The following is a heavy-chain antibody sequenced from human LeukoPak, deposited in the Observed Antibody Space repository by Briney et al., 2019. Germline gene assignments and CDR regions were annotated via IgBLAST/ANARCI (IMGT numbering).Heavy chain of an antibody. J-gene: IGHJ6*03. CDR2: IIPIFGTA. D-gene: IGHD2-2*01. V-gene: IGHV1-69*13. Sequence: ASVKVSCKASGGTFSSYAISWVRQAPGQGLEWMGGIIPIFGTANYAQKFQGRVTITADESTSTAYMELSSLRSEDTAVYYCATLSLGYCSSTSCYQGPDLGYYYYMDAWGKGTTVTVSS. CDR3: ATLSLGYCSSTSCYQGPDLGYYYYMDA. CDR1: GGTFSSYA.